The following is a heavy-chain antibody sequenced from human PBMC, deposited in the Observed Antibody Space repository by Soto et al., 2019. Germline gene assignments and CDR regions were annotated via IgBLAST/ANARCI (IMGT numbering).Heavy chain of an antibody. CDR1: GFTFSSYA. D-gene: IGHD4-17*01. CDR2: ISGSGGST. Sequence: PGGSLRLSCAASGFTFSSYAMSWVRQAPGKGLEWVSAISGSGGSTYYADSVKGRFTISRDNSKNTLYLQMNSLRAEDTAVYYYAKDKGDYVELGYFDYWGQGTLVTVSS. CDR3: AKDKGDYVELGYFDY. V-gene: IGHV3-23*01. J-gene: IGHJ4*02.